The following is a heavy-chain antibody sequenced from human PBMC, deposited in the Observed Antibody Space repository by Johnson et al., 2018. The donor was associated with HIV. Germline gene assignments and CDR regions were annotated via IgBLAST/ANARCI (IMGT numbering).Heavy chain of an antibody. CDR3: ARAGTSGSYAFDF. D-gene: IGHD3-22*01. J-gene: IGHJ3*01. Sequence: QVQVVESGGGVVQPGRSLRLSCAASGFIFRSYPMNWVRQAPGKGLEWVAIISYDGSRKYYADSVKGRFTISRDNSKTTLYLQMNSLRAEDTAVYYSARAGTSGSYAFDFWGQGTMVTVSS. CDR2: ISYDGSRK. V-gene: IGHV3-30*14. CDR1: GFIFRSYP.